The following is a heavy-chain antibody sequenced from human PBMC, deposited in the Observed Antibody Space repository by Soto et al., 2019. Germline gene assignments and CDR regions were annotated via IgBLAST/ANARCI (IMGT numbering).Heavy chain of an antibody. J-gene: IGHJ4*02. CDR3: AKFGMATTKRSPPYYIDY. V-gene: IGHV3-23*01. CDR1: GFTFSSYA. CDR2: ISGSGGGT. D-gene: IGHD1-1*01. Sequence: PGGSLRLSCAASGFTFSSYAMSWVRQAPGKGLEWVSSISGSGGGTYYADSVKGRFTFSRDNSKNTLYLQMNSLRAEDTAVCYCAKFGMATTKRSPPYYIDYWGQGALVTVSS.